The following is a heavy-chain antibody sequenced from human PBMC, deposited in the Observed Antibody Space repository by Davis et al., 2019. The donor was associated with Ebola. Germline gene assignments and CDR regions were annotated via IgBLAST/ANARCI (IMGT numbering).Heavy chain of an antibody. CDR2: ISYDGSNK. V-gene: IGHV3-30*03. CDR3: ARDLASPVDY. Sequence: GESLKISCAASGFTFSSYGMHWVRQAPGKGLEWVAVISYDGSNKYYADSVKGRFTISRDNSKNTLYLQMNSLGSDDTAVYYCARDLASPVDYWGQGTLVTVSS. J-gene: IGHJ4*02. CDR1: GFTFSSYG.